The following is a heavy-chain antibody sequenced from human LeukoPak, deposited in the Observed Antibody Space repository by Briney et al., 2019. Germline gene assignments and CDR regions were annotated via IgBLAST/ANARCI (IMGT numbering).Heavy chain of an antibody. CDR1: GYYISSGYY. Sequence: KPSETLSLTCAVSGYYISSGYYWGWLRQPPGKGLEWIGSIYHSGSTYYNPSLKSRVTISVDTSKHQFSLKLSSVTAADTAVYYCFGTPGWLQGTSFDYWGQGTLVTVSS. CDR3: FGTPGWLQGTSFDY. V-gene: IGHV4-38-2*01. D-gene: IGHD5-24*01. J-gene: IGHJ4*02. CDR2: IYHSGST.